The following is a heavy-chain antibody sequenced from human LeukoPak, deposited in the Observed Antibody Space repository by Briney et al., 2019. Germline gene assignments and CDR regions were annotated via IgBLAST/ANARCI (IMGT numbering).Heavy chain of an antibody. V-gene: IGHV4-34*01. J-gene: IGHJ4*02. CDR2: INHSGST. CDR1: GGSFSGYY. CDR3: ARRQGRLKYYYGSGSYLSGRPFDY. Sequence: SETLSLTCAVYGGSFSGYYWSWIRQPPGKGPEWIGEINHSGSTNYNPSLKSRVTISVDTSKNQFSLKLSSVTAADTAVYYCARRQGRLKYYYGSGSYLSGRPFDYWGQGTLVTVSS. D-gene: IGHD3-10*01.